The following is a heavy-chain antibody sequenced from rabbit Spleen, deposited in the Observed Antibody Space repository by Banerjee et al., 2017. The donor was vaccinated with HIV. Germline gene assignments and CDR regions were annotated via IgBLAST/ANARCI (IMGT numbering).Heavy chain of an antibody. CDR3: ARVFLGNYYGMDL. V-gene: IGHV1S69*01. J-gene: IGHJ6*01. Sequence: QSVEESGGRLVTPGTPLTLTCTLSGFSLSKYTIMWVRQAPGEGLEWIGIINSATTAYATWAKGRFTVSKTSTTVDLKITSPTTEDSATYFCARVFLGNYYGMDLWGQGTLVTVS. CDR2: INSATT. D-gene: IGHD4-2*01. CDR1: GFSLSKYT.